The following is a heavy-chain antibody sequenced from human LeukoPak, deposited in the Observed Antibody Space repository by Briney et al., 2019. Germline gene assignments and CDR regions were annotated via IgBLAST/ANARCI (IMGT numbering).Heavy chain of an antibody. D-gene: IGHD5-12*01. CDR1: GYSFTSYW. J-gene: IGHJ4*02. CDR2: IYPGDSDT. Sequence: PGESLKISCKGSGYSFTSYWIGWVRQMPGKGLEWMGIIYPGDSDTRYSPSFQGQVTISADKSISTAYLQWSSLKASDTAMYYCAIIGYSGYDWGGFDYWGRGTLVTVSS. CDR3: AIIGYSGYDWGGFDY. V-gene: IGHV5-51*01.